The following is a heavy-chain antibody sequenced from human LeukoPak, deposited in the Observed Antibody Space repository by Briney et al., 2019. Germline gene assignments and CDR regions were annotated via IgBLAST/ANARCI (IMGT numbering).Heavy chain of an antibody. CDR1: GVSITNYY. J-gene: IGHJ4*02. D-gene: IGHD4-17*01. V-gene: IGHV4-59*08. CDR2: IYYSGST. CDR3: ARPTVTRSLSWALDY. Sequence: SETLSLTCTVSGVSITNYYWSWIRQPPGKGLEWIGYIYYSGSTNYNPSLKSRVTISVDTSKNQFSLKLSSVTAADTAVYYRARPTVTRSLSWALDYWGQGTLVTVSS.